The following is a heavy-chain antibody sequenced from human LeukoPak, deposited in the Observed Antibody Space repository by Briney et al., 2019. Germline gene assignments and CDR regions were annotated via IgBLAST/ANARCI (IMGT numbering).Heavy chain of an antibody. V-gene: IGHV3-72*01. CDR3: TRGYSGKSVYGFDI. Sequence: GPLRLSCVASGYGFSDQYMDWVRQAPGRGLQWVGRIGNKGSRYTTEYAASVKGRFSISRDDSKNSLYLQMNNLKPEDTALYYCTRGYSGKSVYGFDIWGQGTMVTVSS. CDR2: IGNKGSRYTT. D-gene: IGHD1-26*01. CDR1: GYGFSDQY. J-gene: IGHJ3*02.